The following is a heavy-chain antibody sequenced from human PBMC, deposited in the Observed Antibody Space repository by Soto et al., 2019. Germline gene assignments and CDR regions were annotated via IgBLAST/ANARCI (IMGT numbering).Heavy chain of an antibody. CDR3: AIDITIFGVVIINDAFDI. CDR2: ISGSGGST. V-gene: IGHV3-23*01. Sequence: GSLRLSCAASGFTFSSYAMSWVRQAPGKGLEWVSAISGSGGSTYYADSVKGRFTISRDNSKNTLYLQMNSLRAEDTAVYYCAIDITIFGVVIINDAFDIWGQGTMVTVSS. J-gene: IGHJ3*02. D-gene: IGHD3-3*01. CDR1: GFTFSSYA.